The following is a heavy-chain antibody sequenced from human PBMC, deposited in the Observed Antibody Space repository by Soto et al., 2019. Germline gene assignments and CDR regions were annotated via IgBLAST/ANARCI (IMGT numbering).Heavy chain of an antibody. D-gene: IGHD2-21*01. CDR2: IKEDGSEK. CDR1: GFTFDGFW. J-gene: IGHJ4*02. V-gene: IGHV3-7*01. Sequence: GGSLRLSCAASGFTFDGFWMSWVRQAPGKGLEWVASIKEDGSEKDYVDSVKGRFTISRDNAKKSLYLQVNSLSAEDTAMYDCERIKPGGDDYFEYWGQGTLVTVSS. CDR3: ERIKPGGDDYFEY.